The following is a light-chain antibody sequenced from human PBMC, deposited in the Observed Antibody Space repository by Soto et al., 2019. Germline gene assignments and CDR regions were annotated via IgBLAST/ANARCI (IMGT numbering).Light chain of an antibody. CDR1: NNDVGGYDY. Sequence: QSVLTQPPSASGSPGESVTISCTGTNNDVGGYDYVSWFQQYPGKAPKLVIYEVSKRPSGVPDRFSGSKSGNTASLTVSGLQVEDEAEYYCCAYAGGNNVFGTGTKLTVL. J-gene: IGLJ1*01. CDR3: CAYAGGNNV. V-gene: IGLV2-8*01. CDR2: EVS.